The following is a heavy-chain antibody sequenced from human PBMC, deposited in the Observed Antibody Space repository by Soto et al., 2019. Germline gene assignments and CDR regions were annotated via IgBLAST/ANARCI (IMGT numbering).Heavy chain of an antibody. D-gene: IGHD1-26*01. J-gene: IGHJ1*01. CDR2: VSTSGHP. V-gene: IGHV4-4*07. CDR3: AVETVGGSPGDC. Sequence: PSETLSLTCTVSGGSISDYSSSHYWSWIRQPAGKGLEWVGRVSTSGHPTYSPSLKSRVTMSLDTSKNQSSLTVNSVTAADTAMYYCAVETVGGSPGDCWGQGTLVTVSS. CDR1: GGSISDYSSSHY.